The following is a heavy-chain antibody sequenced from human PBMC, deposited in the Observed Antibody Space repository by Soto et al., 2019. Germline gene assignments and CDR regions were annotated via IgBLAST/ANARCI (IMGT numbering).Heavy chain of an antibody. V-gene: IGHV3-23*01. D-gene: IGHD3-10*01. J-gene: IGHJ4*02. CDR1: GFTISSYA. CDR2: ISGSGGST. CDR3: VKYYSRVWTHY. Sequence: EVQLLESGGGLEQPGGSLRLSCVASGFTISSYAMSWVRQAPGKELEWVSAISGSGGSTYYADSVKGRFTISRDSSKNTLYLQRNSLRAEDTAIYYCVKYYSRVWTHYWGQGTLVTVSS.